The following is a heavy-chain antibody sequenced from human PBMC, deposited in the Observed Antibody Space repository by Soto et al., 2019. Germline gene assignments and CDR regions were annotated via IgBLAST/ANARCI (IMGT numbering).Heavy chain of an antibody. Sequence: QVQLVQSWAEVRQPGSSVKVSCKASGGTFTTYDISWVRQAPGQGLEWMGGIIPLFDATKYAQKFQGRVTITADKSTGTAYMELSSLRSEDTAMYYCARDRSSSWYNGTFYGDSWGQGTLVTVSS. CDR2: IIPLFDAT. CDR1: GGTFTTYD. J-gene: IGHJ4*02. V-gene: IGHV1-69*06. D-gene: IGHD6-19*01. CDR3: ARDRSSSWYNGTFYGDS.